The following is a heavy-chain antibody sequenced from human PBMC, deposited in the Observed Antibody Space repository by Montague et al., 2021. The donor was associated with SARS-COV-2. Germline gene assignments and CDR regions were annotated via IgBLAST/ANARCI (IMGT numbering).Heavy chain of an antibody. V-gene: IGHV6-1*01. J-gene: IGHJ4*02. D-gene: IGHD6-13*01. CDR3: VRGIEAAGSYDY. CDR2: TYYRSMWKS. Sequence: CAISGDSVSSHSATWNWIRQSPSRGLEWLGRTYYRSMWKSDYARSVKSRIAINPDTSKNKFSLQLSFVTPEDTALYYCVRGIEAAGSYDYWGQGTLVTVSS. CDR1: GDSVSSHSAT.